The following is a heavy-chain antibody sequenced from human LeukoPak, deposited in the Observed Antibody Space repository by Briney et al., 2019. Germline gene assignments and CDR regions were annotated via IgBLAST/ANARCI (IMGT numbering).Heavy chain of an antibody. CDR1: GGSISSSSYY. D-gene: IGHD6-19*01. Sequence: SETLSLTCTVSGGSISSSSYYWGWIRQPPGKGLEWIGSIYYSGSTYYNPSLKSRVTISVDTSKNQFSLKLSSVTAADTAVYYCARERGGAVAEDYWGQGTLVTVSS. V-gene: IGHV4-39*07. CDR2: IYYSGST. CDR3: ARERGGAVAEDY. J-gene: IGHJ4*02.